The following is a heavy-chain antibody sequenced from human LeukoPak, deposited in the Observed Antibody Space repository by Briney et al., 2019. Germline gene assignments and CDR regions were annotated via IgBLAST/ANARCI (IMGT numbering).Heavy chain of an antibody. D-gene: IGHD3-22*01. V-gene: IGHV1-2*02. CDR1: GYTFTGYY. Sequence: WASVEVSCKASGYTFTGYYMHWVRQAPGQGLEWMGWINPNSGGTNYAQKFQGRVTMTRDTSISTAYMELSRLRSDDTAVYYCARPYDSSGYYLFTNAFDIWGQGTMVTVSS. CDR3: ARPYDSSGYYLFTNAFDI. CDR2: INPNSGGT. J-gene: IGHJ3*02.